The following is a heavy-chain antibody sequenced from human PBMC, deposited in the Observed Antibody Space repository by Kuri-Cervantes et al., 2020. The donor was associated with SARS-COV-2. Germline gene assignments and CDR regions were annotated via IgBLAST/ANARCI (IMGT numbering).Heavy chain of an antibody. V-gene: IGHV4-59*01. CDR2: IYYSGST. D-gene: IGHD3-3*01. Sequence: SETLSLTCTVSGGSISNYYWSWIRQPPGKGLEWIGYIYYSGSTNYNPSLNSRVTISVDTSKNQFSLKLSSVTAADTAVYYCARDRAIFGVVTGFDYWGQGTLVTISS. CDR1: GGSISNYY. J-gene: IGHJ4*02. CDR3: ARDRAIFGVVTGFDY.